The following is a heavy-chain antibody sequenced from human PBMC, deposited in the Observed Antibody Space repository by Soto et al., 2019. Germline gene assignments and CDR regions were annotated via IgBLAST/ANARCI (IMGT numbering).Heavy chain of an antibody. CDR2: INHSGST. D-gene: IGHD2-2*01. CDR1: GGSFSGYY. CDR3: ARGIEDIVVVPAARAFDI. V-gene: IGHV4-34*01. J-gene: IGHJ3*02. Sequence: SETLSLTCAVYGGSFSGYYWSWIRQPPGKGLEWIGEINHSGSTNYNPSLKSRVTISVDTSKNQFSLKLSSVTAADTAVYYCARGIEDIVVVPAARAFDIWGQGTMVTVSS.